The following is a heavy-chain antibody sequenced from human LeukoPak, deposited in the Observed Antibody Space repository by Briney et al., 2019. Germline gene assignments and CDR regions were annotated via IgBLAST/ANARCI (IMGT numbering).Heavy chain of an antibody. V-gene: IGHV3-23*01. D-gene: IGHD1-1*01. CDR2: ISGSGGST. CDR1: GFTFSSYA. J-gene: IGHJ6*02. Sequence: GGSLRLSCAASGFTFSSYAMSWVRQAPGKGLEWVSAISGSGGSTYYADSVKGRITISRDNSKNTLYLQMNSLRVEDTALYYCAKLRELVTYYYYYGLDVWGQGTTVTVSS. CDR3: AKLRELVTYYYYYGLDV.